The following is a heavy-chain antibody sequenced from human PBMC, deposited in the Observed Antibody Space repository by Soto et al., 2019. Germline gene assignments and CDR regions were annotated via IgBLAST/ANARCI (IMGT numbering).Heavy chain of an antibody. CDR1: GGSFSGYY. V-gene: IGHV4-34*01. J-gene: IGHJ4*02. CDR3: ARVSVDCSGGSCSPTFDY. CDR2: INHSGST. Sequence: QVQLQQWGAGLLKPSETLSLTCAVYGGSFSGYYWSWIRQPPGKGLEWIGEINHSGSTNYNPSLKSRVTISVDTSKNQFSLMLSSVTAADTAVYYCARVSVDCSGGSCSPTFDYWGQGTLVTVSS. D-gene: IGHD2-15*01.